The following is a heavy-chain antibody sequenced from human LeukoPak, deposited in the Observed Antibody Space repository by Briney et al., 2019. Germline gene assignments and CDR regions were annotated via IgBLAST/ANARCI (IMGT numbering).Heavy chain of an antibody. V-gene: IGHV1-69*04. J-gene: IGHJ4*02. CDR1: GGTFSSYA. CDR2: IIPILGIA. D-gene: IGHD6-13*01. Sequence: SVKVSCKASGGTFSSYAISWVRQAPGQGLEWMGRIIPILGIANYAQKFQGRVTITADKSTSTAYMELSSLRSEDTAVYYCARGGRYSSHLDWGQGTLVTVSS. CDR3: ARGGRYSSHLD.